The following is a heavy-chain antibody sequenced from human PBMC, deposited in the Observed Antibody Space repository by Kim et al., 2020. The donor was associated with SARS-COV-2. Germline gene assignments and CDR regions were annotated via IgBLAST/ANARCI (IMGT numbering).Heavy chain of an antibody. Sequence: TFFNPPLRSRLTMSQATSKNQFSLRLSSVTAADTAVYYCTKPRAWANTFDVWGRGTMVTVSS. J-gene: IGHJ3*01. CDR3: TKPRAWANTFDV. D-gene: IGHD2-8*01. CDR2: T. V-gene: IGHV4-39*01.